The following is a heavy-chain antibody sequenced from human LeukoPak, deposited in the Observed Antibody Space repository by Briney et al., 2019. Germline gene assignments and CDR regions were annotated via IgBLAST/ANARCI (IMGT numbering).Heavy chain of an antibody. J-gene: IGHJ3*02. CDR3: ALELVVPAALERLNAFDI. V-gene: IGHV4-34*08. D-gene: IGHD2-2*01. CDR2: INHSGGT. Sequence: GSLRLSCAASGFTVSSNYMSWVRQPPGKGPEWIGEINHSGGTTYNPSLKSRVTISVDTSKIQFSLNLTSVTAADTAVYYCALELVVPAALERLNAFDIWGHGTMVTVSS. CDR1: GFTVSSNY.